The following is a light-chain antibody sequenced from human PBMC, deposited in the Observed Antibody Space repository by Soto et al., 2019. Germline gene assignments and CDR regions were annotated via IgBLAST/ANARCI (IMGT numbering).Light chain of an antibody. V-gene: IGLV2-8*01. Sequence: QSALTQPPSASGSPGQSVTFSCTGTSSHVGRYNFVSWYQQHPGKAPKLIIYEVDKRPSGVPDRFSGSKSGSTASLTGSGPHAEDYAAYSRLSVAGSHKFVFRTGTNVTVL. J-gene: IGLJ1*01. CDR1: SSHVGRYNF. CDR3: LSVAGSHKFV. CDR2: EVD.